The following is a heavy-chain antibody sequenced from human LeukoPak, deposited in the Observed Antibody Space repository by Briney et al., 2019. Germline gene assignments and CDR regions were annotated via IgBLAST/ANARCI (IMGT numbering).Heavy chain of an antibody. D-gene: IGHD3-10*01. Sequence: GGSLRLSCVGSDFSFITYAMSWVRQAPGKGLEWVSIITGRGDATYYADSVKGRFTISRDNAKNSLYLQMNSLRAEDTAVYYCAKSGRITCDYWGQGTLVTVSS. V-gene: IGHV3-23*01. J-gene: IGHJ4*02. CDR2: ITGRGDAT. CDR1: DFSFITYA. CDR3: AKSGRITCDY.